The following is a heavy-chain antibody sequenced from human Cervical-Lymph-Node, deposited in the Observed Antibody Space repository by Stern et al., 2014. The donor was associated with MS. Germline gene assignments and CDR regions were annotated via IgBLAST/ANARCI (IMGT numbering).Heavy chain of an antibody. CDR2: FDPGDGEV. Sequence: VQLGQSGAEVKKPGASVKVSCKVSGFSLTELSLHWVRQAPGKGLEWMVDFDPGDGEVVYAQKFQGRITMTEDTSSDTAYMDLSSLTSEDTAVYCCATGVVVFDSWGQGTLVTVSS. CDR3: ATGVVVFDS. D-gene: IGHD2-15*01. J-gene: IGHJ4*02. CDR1: GFSLTELS. V-gene: IGHV1-24*01.